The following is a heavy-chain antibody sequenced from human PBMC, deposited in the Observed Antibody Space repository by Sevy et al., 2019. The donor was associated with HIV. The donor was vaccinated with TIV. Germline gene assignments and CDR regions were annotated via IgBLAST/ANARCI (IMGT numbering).Heavy chain of an antibody. Sequence: GGSLRLSCAASGFTFSSYAMSWVRQAPGKGLEWVSAISGSGGSTYYADSVKGRFTISRDNSKNTLYLQMNSLRFEDTAVYYCARDRIAAAGTLGYYYYGMDVWGQGTTVTVSS. CDR3: ARDRIAAAGTLGYYYYGMDV. CDR2: ISGSGGST. J-gene: IGHJ6*02. CDR1: GFTFSSYA. D-gene: IGHD6-13*01. V-gene: IGHV3-23*01.